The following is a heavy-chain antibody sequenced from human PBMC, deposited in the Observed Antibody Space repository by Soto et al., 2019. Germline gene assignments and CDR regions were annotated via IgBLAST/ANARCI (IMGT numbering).Heavy chain of an antibody. CDR3: ARTNTYYDFWNGYYTYYFDY. CDR1: GFTVSSNY. Sequence: EVQLVESGGGLVQPGGSLRLSCAASGFTVSSNYMSWVRQAPGKGLEWVSVIYSGGSTYYADSVKGRFTISRHNSKNTLYLQMNSLRAEDTAVYYCARTNTYYDFWNGYYTYYFDYWGQGTLVTVSS. CDR2: IYSGGST. J-gene: IGHJ4*02. D-gene: IGHD3-3*01. V-gene: IGHV3-53*04.